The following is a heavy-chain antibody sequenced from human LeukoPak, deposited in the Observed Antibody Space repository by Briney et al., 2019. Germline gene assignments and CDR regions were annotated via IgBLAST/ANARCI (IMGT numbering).Heavy chain of an antibody. D-gene: IGHD5-24*01. CDR2: IYYSGST. CDR3: ARTADGYNEYYFDY. J-gene: IGHJ4*02. Sequence: SETLSLTCAVSGGSISSSSYYWGWIRQPPGKGLEWIGSIYYSGSTYYNPSLKSRVTISVDTSKNQFSLKLSSVTAADTAVYYCARTADGYNEYYFDYWGQGTLVTVSS. V-gene: IGHV4-39*07. CDR1: GGSISSSSYY.